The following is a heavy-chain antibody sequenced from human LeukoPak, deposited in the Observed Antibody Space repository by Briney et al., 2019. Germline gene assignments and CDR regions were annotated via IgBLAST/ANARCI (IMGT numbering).Heavy chain of an antibody. CDR3: ARDRPWRYSYGHDAFDI. D-gene: IGHD5-18*01. CDR1: GGSISSSSYY. Sequence: SETLSLTCTVSGGSISSSSYYWGWIRQPAGKGLEWIGRIYTSGSTNYNPSLKSRVTISVDKSKNQFSLKLSSVTAADTAVYYCARDRPWRYSYGHDAFDIWGQGTMVTVSS. J-gene: IGHJ3*02. CDR2: IYTSGST. V-gene: IGHV4-61*02.